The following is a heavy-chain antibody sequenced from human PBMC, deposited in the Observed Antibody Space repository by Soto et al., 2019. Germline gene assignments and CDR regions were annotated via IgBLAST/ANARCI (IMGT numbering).Heavy chain of an antibody. CDR2: MYYSGST. CDR1: GGSISSYY. CDR3: ARDESSGFLDY. Sequence: SETLSLTCTVSGGSISSYYWSWVRQPPGKGLEWIGYMYYSGSTNYSPSLKSRVTISVDTSQNQFSLKLTSVTAADTAVYYCARDESSGFLDYWGQGTLVTVSS. J-gene: IGHJ4*02. D-gene: IGHD6-19*01. V-gene: IGHV4-59*01.